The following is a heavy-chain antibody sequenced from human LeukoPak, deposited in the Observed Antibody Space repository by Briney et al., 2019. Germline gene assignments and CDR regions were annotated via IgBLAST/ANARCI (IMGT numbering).Heavy chain of an antibody. J-gene: IGHJ4*02. Sequence: SETLSLTCTVSGGSINSGSYYWSWIRQPAGKGLEWIGSIYYSGSTYYNPSLKSRVTISVDTSKNQFSLKLTSVTAADTAVYYCASNLYGSGNYFAYWGQGTLVTVSS. V-gene: IGHV4-39*07. CDR1: GGSINSGSYY. CDR2: IYYSGST. CDR3: ASNLYGSGNYFAY. D-gene: IGHD3-10*01.